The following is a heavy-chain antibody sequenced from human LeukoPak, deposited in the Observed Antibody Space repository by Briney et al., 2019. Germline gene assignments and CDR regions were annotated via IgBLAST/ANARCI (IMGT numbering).Heavy chain of an antibody. V-gene: IGHV4-34*01. J-gene: IGHJ4*02. CDR2: IYYTGST. CDR1: GGSFSGYY. CDR3: ARRSSGWYFFDY. D-gene: IGHD6-19*01. Sequence: SETLSLTCAVYGGSFSGYYWSWIRQPPGKGLEWIGTIYYTGSTYYKPSLKSRVTISVDTSKNQFSLKLSSVTAADTAVYYCARRSSGWYFFDYWGQGTLVIVSS.